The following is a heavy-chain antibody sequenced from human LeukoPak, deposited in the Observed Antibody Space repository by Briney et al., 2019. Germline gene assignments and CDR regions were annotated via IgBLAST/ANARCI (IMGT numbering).Heavy chain of an antibody. Sequence: GGSLRLSCAASGFTFSSYWMSWVRQAPGKGLEWVANIKQDGSEKYYVDSVKGRFTISRDNAKNSLYLQMNSLRAEDTAVYYCASSRSSDCSSTSCYDHAFDIWGQGTMVTASS. V-gene: IGHV3-7*01. D-gene: IGHD2-2*01. CDR1: GFTFSSYW. J-gene: IGHJ3*02. CDR3: ASSRSSDCSSTSCYDHAFDI. CDR2: IKQDGSEK.